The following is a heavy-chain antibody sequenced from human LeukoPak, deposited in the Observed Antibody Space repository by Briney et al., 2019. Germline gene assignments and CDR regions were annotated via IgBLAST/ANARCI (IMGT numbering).Heavy chain of an antibody. D-gene: IGHD6-13*01. V-gene: IGHV1-2*02. J-gene: IGHJ3*02. CDR1: GYTFTGYY. CDR2: INPNSGGT. Sequence: ASVKVSCKASGYTFTGYYMHWVRQAPGQGLEWMGWINPNSGGTNYAQKFQGRVTMTRDTSISTAYMELSRLRSDDTAVYYCARETGGAVAEHDAFDIWGQGTMVTVSS. CDR3: ARETGGAVAEHDAFDI.